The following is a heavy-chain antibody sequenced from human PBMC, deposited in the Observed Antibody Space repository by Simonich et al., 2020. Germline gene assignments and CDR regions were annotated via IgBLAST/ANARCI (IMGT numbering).Heavy chain of an antibody. V-gene: IGHV4-38-2*01. D-gene: IGHD6-13*01. J-gene: IGHJ6*02. CDR3: ARVGYSNYYYYGMDV. CDR1: GYSISSGYY. Sequence: QVQLQESGPGLVKPSETLSLTCAVSGYSISSGYYWGWIRQPPGKGLEWIGRIYHSGSTYYNPTLKRRVTIEVDTSKNQFSLKLSSVTAADTAVYYCARVGYSNYYYYGMDVWGQGTTVTVSS. CDR2: IYHSGST.